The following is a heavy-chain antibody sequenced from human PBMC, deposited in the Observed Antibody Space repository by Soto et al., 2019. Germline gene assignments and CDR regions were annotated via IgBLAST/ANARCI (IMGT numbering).Heavy chain of an antibody. Sequence: GGSQRLSCAASGLPVSTNYMSWVRQAPGKGLEWVSVIYNDGKTYYADSVKGRFTISRDASKNTLHLQMDSLRDEDTAVYYCVRPLPSGQNYGMDVWGQGTTVTVSS. D-gene: IGHD3-10*01. CDR3: VRPLPSGQNYGMDV. CDR1: GLPVSTNY. CDR2: IYNDGKT. V-gene: IGHV3-53*01. J-gene: IGHJ6*02.